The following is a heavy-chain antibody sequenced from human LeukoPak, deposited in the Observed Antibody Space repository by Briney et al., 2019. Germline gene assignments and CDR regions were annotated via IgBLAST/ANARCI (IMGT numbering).Heavy chain of an antibody. V-gene: IGHV5-51*01. CDR2: IYPGDSDT. D-gene: IGHD2-2*01. J-gene: IGHJ3*02. CDR3: ARSCTSTSCYLTDAFDI. CDR1: GYIFTSYW. Sequence: GESLKISCKGSGYIFTSYWIGWVRQMPGKGLEWMGIIYPGDSDTRYSPSFQGQVTISADKSISTDYLQWSSLEASDTAMYYCARSCTSTSCYLTDAFDIWGQGTMVTVSS.